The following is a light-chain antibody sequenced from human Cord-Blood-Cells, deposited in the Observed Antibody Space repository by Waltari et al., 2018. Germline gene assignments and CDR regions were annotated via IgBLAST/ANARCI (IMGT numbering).Light chain of an antibody. J-gene: IGKJ4*01. CDR3: QQYNNWPLT. CDR1: QSVSSN. V-gene: IGKV3-15*01. Sequence: EIVMTQSPATLSVSQGERATLSCRASQSVSSNLAGYQQKPGQAPRLLIYGSSTRATGILARCSGSGSGTEFTLTISSLQSEDFAVYYCQQYNNWPLTFGGGTKVEIK. CDR2: GSS.